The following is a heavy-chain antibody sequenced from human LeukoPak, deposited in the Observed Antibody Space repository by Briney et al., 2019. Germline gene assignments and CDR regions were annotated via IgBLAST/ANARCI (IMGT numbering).Heavy chain of an antibody. CDR1: GYSFTGYF. V-gene: IGHV1-2*02. Sequence: GASVKVSFKASGYSFTGYFLHWVRQAPGQGLEWVGWINPNNGLTNYTQKFKGRVTMTRDTSSATGYMELNRLTSDDTAVFYCARAWGSLYYFDHWGQGTLVTVSS. D-gene: IGHD3-16*01. J-gene: IGHJ4*02. CDR2: INPNNGLT. CDR3: ARAWGSLYYFDH.